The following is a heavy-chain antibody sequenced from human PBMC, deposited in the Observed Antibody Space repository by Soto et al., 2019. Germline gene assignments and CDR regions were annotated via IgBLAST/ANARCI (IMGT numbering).Heavy chain of an antibody. J-gene: IGHJ4*02. CDR3: ARSTGRY. V-gene: IGHV4-30-4*01. Sequence: QVQLQESGPGLVKPSQTLSLTCSVSGGSISSDDYYWSWIRQPPGKGLEWIGYIYYSGSTYYNPSLKSRLTLSIVTSKNQFSLKLRSVTAADTAVYYCARSTGRYWGQGTLVTVSS. CDR2: IYYSGST. D-gene: IGHD2-21*01. CDR1: GGSISSDDYY.